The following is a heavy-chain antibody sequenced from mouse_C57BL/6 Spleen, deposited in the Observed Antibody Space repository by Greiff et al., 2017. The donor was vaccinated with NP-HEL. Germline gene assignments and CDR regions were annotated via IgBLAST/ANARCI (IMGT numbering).Heavy chain of an antibody. CDR3: TRELKVANYDGSSYEYVDG. D-gene: IGHD1-1*01. CDR2: ISSGGDYI. V-gene: IGHV5-9-1*02. CDR1: GFTFSSYA. Sequence: EVMLVESGAGLVKPGGSLKLSCAASGFTFSSYAMSWVRQTPEKRLEWVAYISSGGDYIYYADTVKGRFTISRDNARNTLYLQMSSLKSEDTAMYYCTRELKVANYDGSSYEYVDGWGTGTTVTVSS. J-gene: IGHJ1*03.